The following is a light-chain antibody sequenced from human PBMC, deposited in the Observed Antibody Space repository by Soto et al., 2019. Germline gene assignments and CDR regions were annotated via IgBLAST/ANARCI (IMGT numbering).Light chain of an antibody. J-gene: IGKJ4*01. V-gene: IGKV1-39*01. CDR3: QQSYSNVALT. Sequence: DIQMTQSPSSLSASVGDRFTITCLSSQYISSYLNWYQQKPGKAPKVLIYAASTLQSGVPSRFSGSGSGTDFTLTISNLQPEDFATYYCQQSYSNVALTFGGGTKVDIK. CDR2: AAS. CDR1: QYISSY.